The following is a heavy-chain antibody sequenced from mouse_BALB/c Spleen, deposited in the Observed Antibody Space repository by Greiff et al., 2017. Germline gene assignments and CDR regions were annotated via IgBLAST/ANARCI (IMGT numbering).Heavy chain of an antibody. Sequence: EVQGVESGGGLVQPGGSLKLSCAASGFTFSSYGMSWVRQTPDKRLELVATINSNGGSTYYPDSVKGRFTISRDNAKNTLYLQMSSLKSEDTAMYYCARDEVVATYWYFDVWGAGTTVTVSS. CDR1: GFTFSSYG. V-gene: IGHV5-6-3*01. CDR3: ARDEVVATYWYFDV. J-gene: IGHJ1*01. D-gene: IGHD1-1*01. CDR2: INSNGGST.